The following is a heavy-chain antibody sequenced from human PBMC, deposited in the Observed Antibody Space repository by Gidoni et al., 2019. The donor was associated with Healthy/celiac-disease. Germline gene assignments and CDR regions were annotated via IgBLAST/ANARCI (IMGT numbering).Heavy chain of an antibody. Sequence: QVQLVESGGGVVQPGRSLRLSCAASGFPFSSYGMHWVRQAPGKGLEWVAVIWYDGSNKYYADSVKGRFTISRDNSKNTLYLQMNSLRAEDTAVYYCARENRDSSGYYPPPSAFDIWGQGTMVTVSS. V-gene: IGHV3-33*08. CDR1: GFPFSSYG. CDR2: IWYDGSNK. D-gene: IGHD3-22*01. CDR3: ARENRDSSGYYPPPSAFDI. J-gene: IGHJ3*02.